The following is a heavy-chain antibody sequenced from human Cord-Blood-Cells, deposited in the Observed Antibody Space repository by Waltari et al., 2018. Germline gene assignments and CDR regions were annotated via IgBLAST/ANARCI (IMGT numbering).Heavy chain of an antibody. J-gene: IGHJ4*02. V-gene: IGHV3-21*01. CDR1: GFTFSSYS. Sequence: EVQLVESGGGLVKPGGSLRLSCAASGFTFSSYSMNWVRQAPGKGLEWVSSISSSSSYIYYADSVKGRFTISRDNAKNSLYLQMNSLRAEDTAVYYCARDLGAGRYFDYWGQGTQVTVSS. CDR3: ARDLGAGRYFDY. CDR2: ISSSSSYI.